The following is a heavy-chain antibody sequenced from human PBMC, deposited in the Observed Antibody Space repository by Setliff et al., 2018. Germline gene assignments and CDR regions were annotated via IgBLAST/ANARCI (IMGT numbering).Heavy chain of an antibody. Sequence: SETLSLTCTVSGYSISSGYIWGWIRQPPGKGLEWVGNIGHTGSINYNPSLKSRLTISRDTSKNQVSLKLNSVTATDPAGYYCARDLGHGGDSDYWGQGILFTVSS. J-gene: IGHJ4*02. CDR3: ARDLGHGGDSDY. CDR2: IGHTGSI. D-gene: IGHD2-21*02. V-gene: IGHV4-38-2*02. CDR1: GYSISSGYI.